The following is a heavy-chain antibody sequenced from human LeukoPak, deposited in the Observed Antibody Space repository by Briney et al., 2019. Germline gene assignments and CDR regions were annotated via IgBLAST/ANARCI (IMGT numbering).Heavy chain of an antibody. D-gene: IGHD6-13*01. V-gene: IGHV1-46*01. CDR2: INPSGGST. Sequence: GASVKVSCKASGYTFTSYYMHWVRQAPGQGLEWMGIINPSGGSTSYAQKFQGRVTMTRDTSTSTVYMELSSLRSEDTAVYYCARDFPGIAAAGKLDPWGQGTRVTVSS. CDR3: ARDFPGIAAAGKLDP. J-gene: IGHJ5*02. CDR1: GYTFTSYY.